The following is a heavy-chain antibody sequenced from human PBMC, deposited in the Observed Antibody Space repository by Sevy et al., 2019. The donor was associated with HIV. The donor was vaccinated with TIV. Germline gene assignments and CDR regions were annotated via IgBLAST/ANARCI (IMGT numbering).Heavy chain of an antibody. V-gene: IGHV3-30*04. Sequence: GGSLRLSCAASGFTFSSYAMHWVRQAPGKGLEWVAVISYDGSNKYYEDSVKGRLTISRDNSKNTLYLQMNSLRAEDTAVYYCARGRGYYDFWSGSIGDAFDIWGQGTMVTVSS. J-gene: IGHJ3*02. D-gene: IGHD3-3*01. CDR3: ARGRGYYDFWSGSIGDAFDI. CDR1: GFTFSSYA. CDR2: ISYDGSNK.